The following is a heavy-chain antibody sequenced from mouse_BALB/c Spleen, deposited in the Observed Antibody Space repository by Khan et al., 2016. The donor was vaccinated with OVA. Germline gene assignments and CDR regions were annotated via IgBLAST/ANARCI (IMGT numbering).Heavy chain of an antibody. CDR3: AQTARIKY. Sequence: EEGPGLVKPSQSLSLTCTVTGYSITSGYGWNWIRQFPGNKLEGMGYISYSGSTNYNPSLKSRISITRDTSKNQFFLQLNSVTTEDTATYYCAQTARIKYWGQGTTLTVSS. D-gene: IGHD1-2*01. J-gene: IGHJ2*01. CDR1: GYSITSGYG. CDR2: ISYSGST. V-gene: IGHV3-2*02.